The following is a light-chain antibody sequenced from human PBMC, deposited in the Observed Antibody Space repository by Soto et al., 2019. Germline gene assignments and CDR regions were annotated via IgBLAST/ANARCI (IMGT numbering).Light chain of an antibody. V-gene: IGLV2-8*01. CDR3: SSYTGSNNFKV. CDR2: EVS. J-gene: IGLJ2*01. Sequence: QSVLTQPPSASGSPGQSVTISCTGTSSDIGAYIYVSWYQQHPGKAPKLMIYEVSKRPSGVPDRFSGSKSGNTASLTVSGLQAEDEAAYYCSSYTGSNNFKVFGGGTKLTVL. CDR1: SSDIGAYIY.